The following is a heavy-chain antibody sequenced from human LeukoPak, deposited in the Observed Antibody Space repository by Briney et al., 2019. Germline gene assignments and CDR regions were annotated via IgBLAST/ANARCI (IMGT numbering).Heavy chain of an antibody. J-gene: IGHJ3*02. D-gene: IGHD2-2*02. CDR2: IYTSGST. V-gene: IGHV4-61*02. CDR3: ARDSHYCSSTSCYKGDDAFDI. CDR1: GGSISSGSYY. Sequence: SQTLSLTCTVSGGSISSGSYYWSWIRQPAGKGLEWIGRIYTSGSTNYNPSLKSRVTISVDTSKNQFSLELSSVTAADTAVYYCARDSHYCSSTSCYKGDDAFDIWGQGTMVTVSS.